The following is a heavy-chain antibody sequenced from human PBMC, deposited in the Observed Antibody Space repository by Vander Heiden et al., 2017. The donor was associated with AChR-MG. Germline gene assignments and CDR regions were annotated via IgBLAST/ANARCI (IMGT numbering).Heavy chain of an antibody. D-gene: IGHD6-6*01. V-gene: IGHV3-23*01. CDR3: AKPPYSGSSSPFDY. CDR1: GFTFNSYT. CDR2: VSGSGSST. Sequence: EVQLLESGGGLVQPGGSLRLSCAASGFTFNSYTMNWVRQAPGKGLEWVSAVSGSGSSTYYADSVKGQFTISRDNSKNTLYLQMNSLRAEDTAVYYCAKPPYSGSSSPFDYWGQGTLVTVSS. J-gene: IGHJ4*02.